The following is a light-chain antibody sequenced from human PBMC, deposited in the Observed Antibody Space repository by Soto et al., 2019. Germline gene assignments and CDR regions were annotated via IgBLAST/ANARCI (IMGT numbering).Light chain of an antibody. CDR3: QQHGSSPSIT. CDR1: QIVSSSY. CDR2: GAS. V-gene: IGKV3-20*01. J-gene: IGKJ5*01. Sequence: EIVLAQSPGTLSLSPGEIATLSCRASQIVSSSYLAWYQQKPGQAPRLLIYGASSRATGIPDRFSGSGSGTDFTLTISRLEPEDFAVYYCQQHGSSPSITFGQGTRLEIK.